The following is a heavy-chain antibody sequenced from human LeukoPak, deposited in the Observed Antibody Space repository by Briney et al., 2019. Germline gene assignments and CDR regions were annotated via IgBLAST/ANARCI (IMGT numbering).Heavy chain of an antibody. D-gene: IGHD4-17*01. J-gene: IGHJ4*02. V-gene: IGHV4-59*08. CDR3: ARHDCGDYGLCSDPEQPFDY. CDR2: IYYSGST. Sequence: SETLSLTCTVSGGSISSYYWSWIRQPPGKGLEWIGYIYYSGSTNYNPSLKSRVTISVDTSKNQFSLKLSSVTAADTAVYYCARHDCGDYGLCSDPEQPFDYWGQGTLVTVSS. CDR1: GGSISSYY.